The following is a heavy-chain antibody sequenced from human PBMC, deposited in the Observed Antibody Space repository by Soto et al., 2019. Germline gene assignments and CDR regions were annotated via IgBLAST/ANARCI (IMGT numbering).Heavy chain of an antibody. J-gene: IGHJ6*02. V-gene: IGHV5-51*01. CDR1: GYSFDNYW. Sequence: GESLKISFKGSGYSFDNYWIAWVLQMPGKGLEWMAIIYPGDSDRRYSPSFQGQVTISADQSISTAYLQWSSLKASDTANYYCVRYRSRDYYYGMDVWGQGTTVTVSS. D-gene: IGHD1-26*01. CDR3: VRYRSRDYYYGMDV. CDR2: IYPGDSDR.